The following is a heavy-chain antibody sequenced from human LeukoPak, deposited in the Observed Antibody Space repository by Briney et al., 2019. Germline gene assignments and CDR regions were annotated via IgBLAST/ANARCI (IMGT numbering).Heavy chain of an antibody. CDR1: GSSISSSIYY. D-gene: IGHD3-10*01. CDR2: IYHRGSA. Sequence: SETLSLTCTVSGSSISSSIYYWTWVRQPPGKGLEWIGYIYHRGSANYNPSLKGRVTISVDTSKNQFSLTLSSVTAADTAVYYCASVLWFGGIFFDYWGQGTLVTVSS. J-gene: IGHJ4*02. CDR3: ASVLWFGGIFFDY. V-gene: IGHV4-61*01.